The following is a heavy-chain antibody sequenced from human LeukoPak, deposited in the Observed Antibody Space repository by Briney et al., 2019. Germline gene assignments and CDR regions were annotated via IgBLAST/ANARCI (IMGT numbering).Heavy chain of an antibody. D-gene: IGHD6-13*01. J-gene: IGHJ6*02. V-gene: IGHV5-51*01. CDR1: GYTFSNHW. CDR3: ARVAEYSSSWSSNHYYYYGMDV. CDR2: IYPGDSDT. Sequence: GESLKISCKASGYTFSNHWIVWVRQMPGKGLDWMGIIYPGDSDTRYSPSFQGQVTISADKSISTAYLQWSSLKASDTAMYYCARVAEYSSSWSSNHYYYYGMDVWGQGTTVTVSS.